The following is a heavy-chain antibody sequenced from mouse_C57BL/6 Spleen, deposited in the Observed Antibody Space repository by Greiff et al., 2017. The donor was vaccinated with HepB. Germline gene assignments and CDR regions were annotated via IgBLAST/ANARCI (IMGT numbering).Heavy chain of an antibody. D-gene: IGHD1-1*01. Sequence: DVKLVESGPELVKPGASVKISCKASGYSFTGYYMNWVKQSPEKSLEWIGEINPSTGGTTYNQKFKAKATLTVDKSSSTAYMQLKSLTSEDSAVYYCARSYYYGSSYNYAMDYWGQGTSVTVSS. CDR2: INPSTGGT. CDR3: ARSYYYGSSYNYAMDY. V-gene: IGHV1-42*01. J-gene: IGHJ4*01. CDR1: GYSFTGYY.